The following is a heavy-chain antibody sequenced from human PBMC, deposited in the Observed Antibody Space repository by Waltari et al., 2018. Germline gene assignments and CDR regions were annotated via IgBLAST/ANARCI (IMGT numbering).Heavy chain of an antibody. V-gene: IGHV4-59*01. J-gene: IGHJ4*02. D-gene: IGHD6-13*01. CDR2: IYYSGST. Sequence: QVQLQESGPGLVKPSETLSLTCTVSGGSISSYYWRWIRQPPGKGLEWIGYIYYSGSTNYNPSLKSRVTISVDTSKNQFSLKLSSVTAADTAVYYCARFSSSWYVVDYWGQGTLVTVSS. CDR3: ARFSSSWYVVDY. CDR1: GGSISSYY.